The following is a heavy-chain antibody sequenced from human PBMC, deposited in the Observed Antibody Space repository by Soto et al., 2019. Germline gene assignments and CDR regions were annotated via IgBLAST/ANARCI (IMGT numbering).Heavy chain of an antibody. D-gene: IGHD6-19*01. V-gene: IGHV3-11*04. CDR3: ARAVAGTRNGMDV. CDR1: GFTFSDYY. Sequence: GGSLRLSCAASGFTFSDYYMSWIRQAPGKGLEWVSYISSSGSTIYYADSAKGRFTISRNNAKNSLYLQMNSLRAEDTAVYYCARAVAGTRNGMDVWGQGTTVTVSS. J-gene: IGHJ6*02. CDR2: ISSSGSTI.